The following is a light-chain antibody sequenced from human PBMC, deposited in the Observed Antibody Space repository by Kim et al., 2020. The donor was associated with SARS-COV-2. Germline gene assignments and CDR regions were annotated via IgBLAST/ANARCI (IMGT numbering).Light chain of an antibody. J-gene: IGLJ3*02. CDR2: DVS. V-gene: IGLV2-14*01. CDR3: SSYTSSSTPWV. Sequence: QSALTQPASVSGSPGQSITISCTGTSSDVGGYNYVSWYQQHPGKAPKHMIYDVSKRPSGVSNRFSGSKSGKTASLTISGLQAEDEADYYCSSYTSSSTPWVFGGGTQLTVL. CDR1: SSDVGGYNY.